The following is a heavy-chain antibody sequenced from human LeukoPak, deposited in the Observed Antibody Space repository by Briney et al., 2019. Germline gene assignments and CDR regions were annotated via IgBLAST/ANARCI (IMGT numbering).Heavy chain of an antibody. CDR2: IKSKTDGGTT. D-gene: IGHD1-26*01. J-gene: IGHJ4*02. CDR3: TTDLSGSYGAFVDY. Sequence: GGSLRLSCAASGITFSNAWMSWVRQAPGKGLEWVGRIKSKTDGGTTDYAAPVKGRFTISRDDSKNTLYLQMNSLKTEDTAVYYCTTDLSGSYGAFVDYWGQGTLVTVSS. CDR1: GITFSNAW. V-gene: IGHV3-15*01.